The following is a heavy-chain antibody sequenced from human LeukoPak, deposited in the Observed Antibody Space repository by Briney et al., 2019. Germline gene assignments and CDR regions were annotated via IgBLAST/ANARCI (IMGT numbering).Heavy chain of an antibody. CDR2: IYTSGST. D-gene: IGHD1-26*01. J-gene: IGHJ4*02. CDR1: GGSISSGSYY. CDR3: ARDWGGATDY. Sequence: SQTLSLTCTVSGGSISSGSYYWSWIRQPAGKGLEWIGRIYTSGSTNYNPSLKSRVTMSVDTSKNQFSLKLSSVTAADTAVYYCARDWGGATDYWGQGTLVTVSS. V-gene: IGHV4-61*02.